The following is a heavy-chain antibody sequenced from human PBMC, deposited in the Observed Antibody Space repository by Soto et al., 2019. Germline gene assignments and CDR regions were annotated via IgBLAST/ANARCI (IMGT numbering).Heavy chain of an antibody. J-gene: IGHJ6*02. CDR1: GFTFSSYW. CDR2: IKQDGSEK. CDR3: ARDYWVARMVRGVTPSQPLPTYSYYYYGMDV. Sequence: GGSLRLSCAASGFTFSSYWMSWVRQAPGKGLEWVANIKQDGSEKYYVDSVKGRFTISRDNTKNSLYLQMNSLRAEDTAVYYCARDYWVARMVRGVTPSQPLPTYSYYYYGMDVWGQGTTVTVSS. D-gene: IGHD3-10*01. V-gene: IGHV3-7*01.